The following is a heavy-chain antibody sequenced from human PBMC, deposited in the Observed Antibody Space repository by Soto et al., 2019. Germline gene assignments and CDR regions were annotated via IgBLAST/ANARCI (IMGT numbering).Heavy chain of an antibody. CDR3: ARDPVGGYWFDP. CDR1: GYTFTSYG. Sequence: ASVKVSCKASGYTFTSYGISWVRQAPGQGLEWMGWINPYNGNTNYAQKLQGRVTMTTDTSTSTAYMELRSLRSDDTAVYYCARDPVGGYWFDPWGQGTLVTVSS. D-gene: IGHD1-26*01. J-gene: IGHJ5*02. V-gene: IGHV1-18*01. CDR2: INPYNGNT.